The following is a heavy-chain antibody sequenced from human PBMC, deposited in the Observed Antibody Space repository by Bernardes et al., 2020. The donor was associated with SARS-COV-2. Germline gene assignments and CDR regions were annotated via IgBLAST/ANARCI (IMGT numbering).Heavy chain of an antibody. J-gene: IGHJ4*02. D-gene: IGHD3-22*01. CDR2: INSKTDGGTT. CDR3: TIDLYDSSGYYPDSFDY. CDR1: GFTVSSNY. V-gene: IGHV3-15*01. Sequence: GGSLRLSCAASGFTVSSNYMTWVRQAPGKGLEWVGRINSKTDGGTTDYAAPVKGRFTISRDDSKNTLYLQMNSLKTEDTAVYYCTIDLYDSSGYYPDSFDYWGQGTLVTVSS.